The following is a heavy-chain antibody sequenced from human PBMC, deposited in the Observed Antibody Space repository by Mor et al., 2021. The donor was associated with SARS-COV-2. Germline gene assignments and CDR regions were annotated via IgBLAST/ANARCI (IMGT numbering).Heavy chain of an antibody. J-gene: IGHJ4*02. Sequence: LEWVAYISSRGSSTFYADSVKGRFSVSRDNAESSLHLQMSSLRDDDTAIYYCARGGSCSSSTCYPNSVFDYWGQG. CDR2: ISSRGSST. D-gene: IGHD2-2*01. V-gene: IGHV3-48*03. CDR3: ARGGSCSSSTCYPNSVFDY.